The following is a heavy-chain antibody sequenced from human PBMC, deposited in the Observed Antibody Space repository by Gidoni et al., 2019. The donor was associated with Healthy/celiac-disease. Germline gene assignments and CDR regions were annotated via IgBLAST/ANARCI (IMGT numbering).Heavy chain of an antibody. CDR1: VGSISTACYH. CDR2: IYYSGST. J-gene: IGHJ5*02. V-gene: IGHV4-31*03. CDR3: ARALGPYDFWSGHLNWFDP. D-gene: IGHD3-3*01. Sequence: QVQLQESGPGLVKPSQTLSLTSTFSVGSISTACYHWSWISQHPGKGLEWIGYIYYSGSTYYNPSLKSRVTISVDTSKNQFSLKLSSVTAADTAVYYCARALGPYDFWSGHLNWFDPWGQGTLVTVSS.